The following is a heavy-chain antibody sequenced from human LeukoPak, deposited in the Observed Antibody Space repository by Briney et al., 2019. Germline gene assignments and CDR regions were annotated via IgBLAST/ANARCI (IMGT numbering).Heavy chain of an antibody. V-gene: IGHV3-30*18. Sequence: PGGSLRLSCAASGFTFSSYGMHWVRQAPGKGLEWVVVISYDGSNKYYADSVKGRFTISRDNSKNTLYLQMNSLRAEDTAVYYCAKDNPIAAAGFFDYWGQGTLVTVSS. J-gene: IGHJ4*02. CDR3: AKDNPIAAAGFFDY. CDR2: ISYDGSNK. CDR1: GFTFSSYG. D-gene: IGHD6-13*01.